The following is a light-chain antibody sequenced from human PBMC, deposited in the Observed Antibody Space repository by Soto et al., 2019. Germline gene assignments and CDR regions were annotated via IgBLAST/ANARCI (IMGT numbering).Light chain of an antibody. V-gene: IGKV1-5*03. J-gene: IGKJ3*01. CDR1: QSISSW. Sequence: DNRMNQSPSTMSASVGDRVTITCRTSQSISSWLAWYQQKPGKAPNLLIYKASSLQGAVPSRFSGSGSGTEFSLTISSLQPDDLATYYCQQYNTYPPTFGPGTKVDIK. CDR3: QQYNTYPPT. CDR2: KAS.